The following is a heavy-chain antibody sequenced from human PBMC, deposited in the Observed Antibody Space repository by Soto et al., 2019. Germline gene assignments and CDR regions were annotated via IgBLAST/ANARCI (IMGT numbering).Heavy chain of an antibody. D-gene: IGHD3-3*01. V-gene: IGHV4-34*01. CDR3: ASHPIFHFGVAPYLYYFDY. Sequence: PSETLSLTCAVYGGSFSGYYWSWIRQPPGKGLEWIGEINHSGSTNYNPSLKSRVTISVDTSKNQFSLKLSSVTAADTAVYYCASHPIFHFGVAPYLYYFDYWGQGTLVTVSS. CDR2: INHSGST. J-gene: IGHJ4*02. CDR1: GGSFSGYY.